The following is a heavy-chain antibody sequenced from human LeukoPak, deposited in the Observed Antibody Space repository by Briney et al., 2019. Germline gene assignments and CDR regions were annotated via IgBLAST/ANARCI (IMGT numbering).Heavy chain of an antibody. Sequence: GGSLRLSCAASGFTFSSYSMNWVRQAPGKGLEWVSSISSSSSYIYYADSVKGRFTISRDNAKNSLYLQMNSLRAEDTAVYYCARAGYYYDSSPGYWGQGNLVTVSS. CDR2: ISSSSSYI. CDR3: ARAGYYYDSSPGY. V-gene: IGHV3-21*01. D-gene: IGHD3-22*01. CDR1: GFTFSSYS. J-gene: IGHJ4*02.